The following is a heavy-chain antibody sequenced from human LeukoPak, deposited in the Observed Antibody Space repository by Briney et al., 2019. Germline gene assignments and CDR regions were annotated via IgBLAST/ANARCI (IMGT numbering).Heavy chain of an antibody. Sequence: ASVKVSCKASGYTFTSYAMNWVRQAPGQGLEWMGWINPNSGGTNYAQKFQGRVTMTRDTSISTAYMELSRLRSDDTAVYYCARGYSSSWYPPRGYWGQGTLVTVSS. J-gene: IGHJ4*02. V-gene: IGHV1-2*02. D-gene: IGHD6-13*01. CDR1: GYTFTSYA. CDR3: ARGYSSSWYPPRGY. CDR2: INPNSGGT.